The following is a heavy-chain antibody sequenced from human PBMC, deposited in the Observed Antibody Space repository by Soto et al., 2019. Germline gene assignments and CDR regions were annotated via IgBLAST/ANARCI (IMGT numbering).Heavy chain of an antibody. J-gene: IGHJ4*02. CDR1: GVTFSSYA. D-gene: IGHD3-10*01. Sequence: QVQLVQSGAEVKKPGSSVKVSCSASGVTFSSYAFTWVRQAPGQGLEWMGNIIPVFRTSTYAQRFQGRLTISADESNNTVYMELSSLRSEDTGVYFRAKDGSWDGGGGESWGQGTLVIVSS. V-gene: IGHV1-69*18. CDR2: IIPVFRTS. CDR3: AKDGSWDGGGGES.